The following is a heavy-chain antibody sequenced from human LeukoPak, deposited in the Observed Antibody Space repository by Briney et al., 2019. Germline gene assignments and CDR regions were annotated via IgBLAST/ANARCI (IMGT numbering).Heavy chain of an antibody. V-gene: IGHV4-61*01. J-gene: IGHJ2*01. D-gene: IGHD1-26*01. CDR1: GGSVSSGSYY. CDR3: ASVSGSYSYWYFDL. Sequence: SETLSLTCTVSGGSVSSGSYYWSWIRQPPGKGLEWTGYIYYSGSTNYNPSLKSRVTISVDTSKNQFSLKLSSVTAADTAVYYCASVSGSYSYWYFDLWGRGTLVTVSS. CDR2: IYYSGST.